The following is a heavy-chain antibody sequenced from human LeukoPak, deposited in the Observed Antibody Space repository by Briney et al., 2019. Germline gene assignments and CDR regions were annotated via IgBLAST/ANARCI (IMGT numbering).Heavy chain of an antibody. CDR1: GYTFTSYD. CDR3: ARRGYDFWSGYYIDDY. D-gene: IGHD3-3*01. Sequence: GASVKVSCKASGYTFTSYDINWVQQATGPGLEWMGWMNPNSGNTGYAQKFQGRVTMTRNTSISTAYMELSSLRSEDTAVYYCARRGYDFWSGYYIDDYWGQGTLVTVSS. CDR2: MNPNSGNT. V-gene: IGHV1-8*01. J-gene: IGHJ4*02.